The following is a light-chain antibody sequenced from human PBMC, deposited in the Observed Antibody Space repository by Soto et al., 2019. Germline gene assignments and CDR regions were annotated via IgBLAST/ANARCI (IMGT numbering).Light chain of an antibody. CDR3: QQYGSSPRT. CDR1: QSVDSNY. J-gene: IGKJ1*01. CDR2: GAS. V-gene: IGKV3-20*01. Sequence: EIVLTQSPGTLSLSPGERATLSCRASQSVDSNYLSWYQQKPGQGPRLLIYGASNRATDIPGRFSGSGSGTDFTLTISRLEPEDFAVYYCQQYGSSPRTFGQGTKVELK.